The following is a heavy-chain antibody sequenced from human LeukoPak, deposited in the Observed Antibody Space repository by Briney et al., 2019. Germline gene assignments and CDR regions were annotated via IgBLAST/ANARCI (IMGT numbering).Heavy chain of an antibody. CDR2: ISGSGGST. V-gene: IGHV3-23*01. J-gene: IGHJ5*02. CDR3: AKDRPGSGSYLGTVYWFDP. Sequence: GGSLRLSCAASGFTFSSYAMSWVRQAPGKGLEWVSAISGSGGSTYYADSVKGRFTISRDNSKNTLYLQMNSLRAEDTAVYYCAKDRPGSGSYLGTVYWFDPWGQGTLVTVSS. D-gene: IGHD1-26*01. CDR1: GFTFSSYA.